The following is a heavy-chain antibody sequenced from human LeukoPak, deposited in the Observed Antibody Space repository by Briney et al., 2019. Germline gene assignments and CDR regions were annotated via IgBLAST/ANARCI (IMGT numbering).Heavy chain of an antibody. V-gene: IGHV4-38-2*01. J-gene: IGHJ4*02. CDR1: GYSISSGYY. CDR3: ARVPGGEQWLVWFADY. Sequence: SETLSLTCAVSGYSISSGYYWGWIRQPPGKGLEWIGEIYHSGSTNYNPSLKSRVTISVDTSKNQFSLKLSSVTAADTAVYYCARVPGGEQWLVWFADYWGQGTLVTVSS. D-gene: IGHD6-19*01. CDR2: IYHSGST.